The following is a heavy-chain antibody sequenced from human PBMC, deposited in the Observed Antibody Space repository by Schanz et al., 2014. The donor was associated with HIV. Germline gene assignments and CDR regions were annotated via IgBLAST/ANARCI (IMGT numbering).Heavy chain of an antibody. Sequence: VQLVESGGGVVQPGRSLRLSCAASGFIFSSYGMYWVRQAPGKGLEWVSGISWNSGSIGYADSVKGRFTISRDNAKNSLYLQMNSLRAEDTALYYCAKDNGWPLASYYGMDVWGQGTTVTVSS. J-gene: IGHJ6*02. D-gene: IGHD6-19*01. CDR2: ISWNSGSI. CDR1: GFIFSSYG. CDR3: AKDNGWPLASYYGMDV. V-gene: IGHV3-9*01.